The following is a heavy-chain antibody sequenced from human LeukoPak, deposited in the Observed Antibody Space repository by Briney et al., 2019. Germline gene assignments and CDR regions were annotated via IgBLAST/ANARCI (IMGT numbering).Heavy chain of an antibody. CDR1: GYTFSGYY. Sequence: ASVKVSCKDSGYTFSGYYMHWVRQAPGQGLEWMGWIDPNSGGTNYAQKFQGRVTMTRDTSISTAYMELSRLRSDDTAVYYCAREHSSSSGKVFDYWGQGTLVTVSS. J-gene: IGHJ4*02. V-gene: IGHV1-2*02. D-gene: IGHD6-6*01. CDR2: IDPNSGGT. CDR3: AREHSSSSGKVFDY.